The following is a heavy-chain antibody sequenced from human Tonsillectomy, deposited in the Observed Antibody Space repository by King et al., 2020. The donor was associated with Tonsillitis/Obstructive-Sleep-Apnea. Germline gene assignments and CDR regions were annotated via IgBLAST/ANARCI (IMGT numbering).Heavy chain of an antibody. V-gene: IGHV4-4*02. CDR3: ARELYYDFGNGYLKVPDGFYP. J-gene: IGHJ5*02. CDR2: IYHSGST. CDR1: GVSISRSNW. D-gene: IGHD3-3*01. Sequence: VQLQESGPGLVKPSGTLSLTCAVSGVSISRSNWWSWVRPPPGKGLEWIGEIYHSGSTKSNPSLKSRVTISVDKSKNQFSLKLSSVTAADTAVYYCARELYYDFGNGYLKVPDGFYPWGQGTLVTAAS.